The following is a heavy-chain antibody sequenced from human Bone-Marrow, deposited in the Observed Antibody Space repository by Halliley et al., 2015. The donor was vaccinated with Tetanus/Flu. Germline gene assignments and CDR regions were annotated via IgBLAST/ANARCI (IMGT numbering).Heavy chain of an antibody. J-gene: IGHJ6*02. CDR1: GFTFSSYG. V-gene: IGHV3-30*03. CDR3: ARPDSRGFGDHPLSYLTFAVDV. D-gene: IGHD3-10*01. Sequence: SLRLSCAASGFTFSSYGIHWVRQAPGWGLEWVAVMSDDGSKEYYADSVKGRFTISRDKSKKTVYLQMNSLRAEDTAVYYCARPDSRGFGDHPLSYLTFAVDVWGQGTTLTVS. CDR2: MSDDGSKE.